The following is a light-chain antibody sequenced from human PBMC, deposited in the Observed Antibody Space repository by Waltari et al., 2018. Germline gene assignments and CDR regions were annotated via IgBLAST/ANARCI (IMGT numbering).Light chain of an antibody. CDR2: KVS. CDR3: MQGTHWPWT. J-gene: IGKJ1*01. V-gene: IGKV2-30*01. CDR1: PGRVYSDGNTY. Sequence: VVMTQSPLSLPVTLGQPASISCRSSPGRVYSDGNTYLNWFQQRPGQSPRRLIYKVSNRDSGVPDRFSGSGSGTDFTLEISRVEAEDVGIYYCMQGTHWPWTFGQGTKVEIK.